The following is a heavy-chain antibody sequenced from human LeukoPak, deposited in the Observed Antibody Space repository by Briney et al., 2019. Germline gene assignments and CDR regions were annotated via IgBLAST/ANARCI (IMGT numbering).Heavy chain of an antibody. D-gene: IGHD6-13*01. Sequence: SETLSLTCTVSGGSISDYYWSWTRQPPGKGLEWIGYISYSGSTNYNPSLKSRVTISVDTSKNQFSLNLSSVTAADTAVYFCAREEASSWTGDYFDYWGQGSLVTVSS. V-gene: IGHV4-59*01. CDR3: AREEASSWTGDYFDY. CDR2: ISYSGST. CDR1: GGSISDYY. J-gene: IGHJ4*02.